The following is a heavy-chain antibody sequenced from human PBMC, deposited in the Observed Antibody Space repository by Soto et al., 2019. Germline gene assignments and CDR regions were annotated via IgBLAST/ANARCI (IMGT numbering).Heavy chain of an antibody. CDR2: FIPIFGTA. V-gene: IGHV1-69*13. CDR1: GGTFSSYA. D-gene: IGHD4-17*01. J-gene: IGHJ4*02. CDR3: ARATTEPMTTVTTSFDY. Sequence: GASVKVSCKASGGTFSSYAISWVRQAPGQGLEWMGGFIPIFGTANYAQKFQGRVTITADESTSTAYMELSSLRSEDTAVYYCARATTEPMTTVTTSFDYWGQGTLVTVSS.